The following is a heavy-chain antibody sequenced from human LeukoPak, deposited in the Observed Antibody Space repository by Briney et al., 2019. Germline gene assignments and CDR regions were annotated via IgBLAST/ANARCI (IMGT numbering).Heavy chain of an antibody. Sequence: SETLSLTCTVSGGSISSYYWSWIRQPPGKGLEWIGYIYYSGSTNYNPSLKSRVTISVDTSKNQFSLKLSSVTAADTAVYYCARLLGSSWYIDYWGQGTLVTVSS. CDR2: IYYSGST. V-gene: IGHV4-59*08. D-gene: IGHD6-13*01. J-gene: IGHJ4*02. CDR1: GGSISSYY. CDR3: ARLLGSSWYIDY.